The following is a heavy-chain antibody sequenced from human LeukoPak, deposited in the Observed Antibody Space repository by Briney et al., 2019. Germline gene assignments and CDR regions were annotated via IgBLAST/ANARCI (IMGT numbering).Heavy chain of an antibody. CDR2: IKSKSDGGTT. CDR3: TTARSTKRPMTTVTTGAFDI. V-gene: IGHV3-15*01. D-gene: IGHD4-17*01. J-gene: IGHJ3*02. Sequence: GGSLRLSCAASGFTVSNAWMSWVRQAPGKGLEWVGRIKSKSDGGTTDYAAPVKGRFTISRDDSKNTLYLQMNSLKTEDTAVYYCTTARSTKRPMTTVTTGAFDIWGQGTMVTVSS. CDR1: GFTVSNAW.